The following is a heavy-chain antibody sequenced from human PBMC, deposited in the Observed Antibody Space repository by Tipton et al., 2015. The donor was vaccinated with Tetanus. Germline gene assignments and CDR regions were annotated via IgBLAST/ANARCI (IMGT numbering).Heavy chain of an antibody. V-gene: IGHV3-53*01. D-gene: IGHD3-22*01. J-gene: IGHJ4*02. CDR2: IYSGGST. CDR3: ARGQGYYYDSSGEPEPYYLDY. Sequence: SLRLSCAASGFTVSSNYMSWVRQAPGKGLEWVSVIYSGGSTYYADSVKGRFTISRDNSKNTLYLQMNSLRAEDTAVYYCARGQGYYYDSSGEPEPYYLDYWGQGTLVTVSS. CDR1: GFTVSSNY.